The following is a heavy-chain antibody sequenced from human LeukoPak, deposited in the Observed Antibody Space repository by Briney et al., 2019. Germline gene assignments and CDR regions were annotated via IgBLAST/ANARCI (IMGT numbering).Heavy chain of an antibody. J-gene: IGHJ4*02. CDR3: ARDPSYSSGWYRAIGN. CDR1: GYTSTGYY. CDR2: INPNSGGT. Sequence: ASVKVSCKASGYTSTGYYMHWVRQAPGQGLEWMGWINPNSGGTNYAQKFQGRVTMTRDTSISTAYMELSRLRPDDTAVYYCARDPSYSSGWYRAIGNWGQGTLVTVSS. D-gene: IGHD6-19*01. V-gene: IGHV1-2*02.